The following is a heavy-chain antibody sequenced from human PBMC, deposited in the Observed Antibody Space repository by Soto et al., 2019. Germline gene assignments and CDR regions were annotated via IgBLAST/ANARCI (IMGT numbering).Heavy chain of an antibody. Sequence: SAKVSCKASGGTFSSYTISWVRQAPGQGLEWMGRIIPILGIANYAQKFQGRVTITADKSTSTAYMELSSLRSEDTAVYYCARSLLDEYSSSWRSAYYGMDVWGQGTTVTVSS. CDR2: IIPILGIA. CDR1: GGTFSSYT. D-gene: IGHD6-13*01. V-gene: IGHV1-69*02. CDR3: ARSLLDEYSSSWRSAYYGMDV. J-gene: IGHJ6*02.